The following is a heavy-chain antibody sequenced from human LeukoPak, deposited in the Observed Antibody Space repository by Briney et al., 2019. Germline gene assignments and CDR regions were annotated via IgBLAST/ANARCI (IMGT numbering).Heavy chain of an antibody. CDR3: ARLDTMRSGSYNYYYYMDV. CDR1: GYSISSGYY. CDR2: IYHSGST. V-gene: IGHV4-38-2*02. D-gene: IGHD3-10*01. J-gene: IGHJ6*03. Sequence: PSETLSLTCTVSGYSISSGYYWGWIRQPPGKWLEWIGSIYHSGSTYYNPSLKSRVTISVDTSKNQFSLKLSSVTAADTAVYYCARLDTMRSGSYNYYYYMDVWGKGTTVTISS.